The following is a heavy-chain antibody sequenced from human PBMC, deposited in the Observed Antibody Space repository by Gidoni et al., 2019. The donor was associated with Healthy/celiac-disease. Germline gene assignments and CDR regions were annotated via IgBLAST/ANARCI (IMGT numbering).Heavy chain of an antibody. CDR1: GFTFSSYS. CDR2: ISSSSSYI. Sequence: EVQLVESGGGLVKPGGSLRLSCAASGFTFSSYSMNWVRQAPGKGLDWVSSISSSSSYIYYADSVKGRFTISRDNAKNSLYLQMNSLRAEDTAVYYCARGVRGQYYFDYWGQGTLVTVSS. D-gene: IGHD6-19*01. V-gene: IGHV3-21*01. CDR3: ARGVRGQYYFDY. J-gene: IGHJ4*02.